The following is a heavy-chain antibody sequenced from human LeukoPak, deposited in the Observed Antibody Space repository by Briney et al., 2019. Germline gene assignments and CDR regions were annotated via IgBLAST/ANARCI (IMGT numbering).Heavy chain of an antibody. Sequence: GGSLRLSCAASGFTFSSYSMNWVRQAPGKGLEWVSSISSSSSYIYYADSVKGRFTISRDNAKNSLYLQMNSLRAEDTAVYYCARDRLSYDFWSGYPPPDFDYWGQGTLVTVSS. V-gene: IGHV3-21*01. D-gene: IGHD3-3*01. CDR2: ISSSSSYI. CDR3: ARDRLSYDFWSGYPPPDFDY. J-gene: IGHJ4*02. CDR1: GFTFSSYS.